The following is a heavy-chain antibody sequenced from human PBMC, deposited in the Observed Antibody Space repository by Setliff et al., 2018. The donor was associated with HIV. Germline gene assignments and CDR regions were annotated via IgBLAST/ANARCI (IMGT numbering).Heavy chain of an antibody. V-gene: IGHV1-2*06. CDR1: GYTFTDYY. J-gene: IGHJ4*02. Sequence: GASVKVSCKASGYTFTDYYMHWVRQAPGQGLEWMGRINPNSGGTNYAQKFQGRVTMTRDTSISTAYMELSRLRSDDTAVYYCARVAMVRGVIDWGQGTLVTVSS. CDR2: INPNSGGT. CDR3: ARVAMVRGVID. D-gene: IGHD3-10*01.